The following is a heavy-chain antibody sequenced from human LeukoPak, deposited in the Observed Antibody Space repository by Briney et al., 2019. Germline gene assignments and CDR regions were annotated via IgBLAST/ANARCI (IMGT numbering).Heavy chain of an antibody. CDR1: GFTFDDFS. CDR2: ISWDGGST. Sequence: GGSLRLSCTASGFTFDDFSIHWVRQTPGKGLEWVSLISWDGGSTYYAYSVKGRFTISRDNSKNSLYLQMNSLRTEDTALYYCAKEDYWGQGTLVTVSS. CDR3: AKEDY. V-gene: IGHV3-43*01. J-gene: IGHJ4*02.